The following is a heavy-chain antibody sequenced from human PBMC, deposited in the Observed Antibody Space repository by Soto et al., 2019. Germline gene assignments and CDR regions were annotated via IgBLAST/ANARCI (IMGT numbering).Heavy chain of an antibody. CDR1: GYTFTSYG. Sequence: ASVKVSCKASGYTFTSYGISWVRQAPGQGLEWMGWISAYNGNTKYAQKLQGRVTMTTDTSTSTAYMELSSLRSEDTAVYYCAKVCDSTIYYPMDVWGQGTTVTVS. CDR3: AKVCDSTIYYPMDV. J-gene: IGHJ6*02. V-gene: IGHV1-18*01. CDR2: ISAYNGNT. D-gene: IGHD2-21*01.